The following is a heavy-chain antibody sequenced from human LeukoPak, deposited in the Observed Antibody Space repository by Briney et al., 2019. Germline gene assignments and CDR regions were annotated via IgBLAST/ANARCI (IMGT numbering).Heavy chain of an antibody. V-gene: IGHV3-23*01. CDR1: GFTFSNYA. CDR3: AGLDY. CDR2: VSGSGEYT. Sequence: GGSLRLSCAASGFTFSNYAMTWVRQAPGKGLEWVSAVSGSGEYTFYADSVKGRFTISRDNSKNTLYLQMTSLTVEDTAIYYCAGLDYWGQGTLVAVSS. D-gene: IGHD3/OR15-3a*01. J-gene: IGHJ4*02.